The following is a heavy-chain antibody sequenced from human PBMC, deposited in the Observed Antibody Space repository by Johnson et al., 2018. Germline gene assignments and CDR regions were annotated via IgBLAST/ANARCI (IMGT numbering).Heavy chain of an antibody. J-gene: IGHJ6*04. CDR3: ARVRYFGVFLFASSCHRYYYYFGMDV. V-gene: IGHV3-74*01. CDR1: GFTFSSYW. D-gene: IGHD3-10*01. CDR2: INSDGSST. Sequence: EVQLVESGGGLVQPGGSLRLSCAASGFTFSSYWMHWVRQAPGKGLVWVSRINSDGSSTSYADSVKGRFTISRDNAKNTLYLQMNSLRAADTAVYYCARVRYFGVFLFASSCHRYYYYFGMDVWGEGTTVTVSS.